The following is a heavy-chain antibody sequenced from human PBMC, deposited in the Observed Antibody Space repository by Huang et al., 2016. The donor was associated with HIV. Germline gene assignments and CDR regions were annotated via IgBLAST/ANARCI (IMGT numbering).Heavy chain of an antibody. CDR1: GSFIGNYY. CDR3: TRDPWGGYARGYFDH. J-gene: IGHJ2*01. CDR2: VHYTGTR. D-gene: IGHD2-21*01. Sequence: QMPLQESGPRLVKPSETLSLTCTISGSFIGNYYWTWIRQSPGKAPEYVACVHYTGTRLYDPSLRGGLSIALDTSKNQFSLRLTSGTAADTAVYYCTRDPWGGYARGYFDHWGRGTLVTVSS. V-gene: IGHV4-59*12.